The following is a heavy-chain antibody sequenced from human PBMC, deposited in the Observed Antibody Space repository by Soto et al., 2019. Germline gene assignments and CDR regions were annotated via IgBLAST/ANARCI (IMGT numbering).Heavy chain of an antibody. Sequence: QITLKESGPTLVKPTQTLTLTCTFSGFSLSSTRMAVGWIRQPPGKALEWLALIYWDDDKRYSPSLKSRLTIPKDTSKNQVVLTMSNMDPVDTARYYCAHIVVAGLGYYFDYWGQGTLVTVSS. V-gene: IGHV2-5*02. CDR3: AHIVVAGLGYYFDY. CDR2: IYWDDDK. CDR1: GFSLSSTRMA. J-gene: IGHJ4*02. D-gene: IGHD6-19*01.